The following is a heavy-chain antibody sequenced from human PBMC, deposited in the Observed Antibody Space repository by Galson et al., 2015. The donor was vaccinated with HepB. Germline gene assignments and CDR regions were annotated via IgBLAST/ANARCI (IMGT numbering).Heavy chain of an antibody. D-gene: IGHD5-24*01. Sequence: SLRLSCAASGFTFGSYAMSWVRQAPGSGLEWVSGISESGSSTYYADSVKGRFTISRDNSKNTLYLQMNSLRAEDTALYYCAKDMADPRSRHRTFDVWGQGTMVTVSS. CDR1: GFTFGSYA. CDR3: AKDMADPRSRHRTFDV. J-gene: IGHJ3*01. CDR2: ISESGSST. V-gene: IGHV3-23*01.